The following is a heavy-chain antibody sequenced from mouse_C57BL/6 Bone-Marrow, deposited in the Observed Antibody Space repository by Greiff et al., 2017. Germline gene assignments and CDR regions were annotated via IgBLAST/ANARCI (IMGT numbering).Heavy chain of an antibody. CDR1: GFTFSDYG. CDR3: ARGDYGSSFDY. D-gene: IGHD1-1*01. Sequence: EVKVVESGGGLVKPGGSLKLSCAASGFTFSDYGMHWVRQAPEKGLEWVAYISSGSSSIYYADTVKGRFTISRDNATNTLFLQMTSLRSEDTAMDYCARGDYGSSFDYWGQGTTLTVSS. CDR2: ISSGSSSI. V-gene: IGHV5-17*01. J-gene: IGHJ2*01.